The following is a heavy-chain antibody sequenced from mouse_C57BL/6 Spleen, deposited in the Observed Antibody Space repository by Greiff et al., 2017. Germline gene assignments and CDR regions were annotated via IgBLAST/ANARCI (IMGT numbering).Heavy chain of an antibody. J-gene: IGHJ1*03. CDR1: GFTFSDYG. CDR2: ISSGSSTN. Sequence: EVMLVESGGGLVKPGGSLKLSCAASGFTFSDYGMHWVRQAPGKGLEWVAYISSGSSTNYHADTVKGRFTLSKDNAKNTLFLQMTSLRSEETAMYYCARFYYYGSSLDVWGTGTTVTVSS. D-gene: IGHD1-1*01. V-gene: IGHV5-17*01. CDR3: ARFYYYGSSLDV.